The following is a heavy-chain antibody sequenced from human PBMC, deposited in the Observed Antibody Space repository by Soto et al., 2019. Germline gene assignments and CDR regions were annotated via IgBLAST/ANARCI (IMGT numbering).Heavy chain of an antibody. CDR1: GGSISSYY. CDR2: IYYSGST. J-gene: IGHJ1*01. D-gene: IGHD6-13*01. CDR3: ARSSSSWTPVNFQH. V-gene: IGHV4-59*01. Sequence: SETLSLTCTVSGGSISSYYWSWIRQPPGKGLEWIGYIYYSGSTNYNPSLKSRVTISVDTSKNQFSLKLSSVTAADTAVYYCARSSSSWTPVNFQHWGQGTLVTVSS.